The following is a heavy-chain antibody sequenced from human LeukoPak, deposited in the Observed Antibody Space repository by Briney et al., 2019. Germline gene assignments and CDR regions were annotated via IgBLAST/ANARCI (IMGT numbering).Heavy chain of an antibody. V-gene: IGHV1-69*01. D-gene: IGHD6-6*01. CDR2: IIPIFGTA. CDR3: ASGYLRAARPSLHDAFDI. Sequence: SVKVSCKASGGTFSSYAISWVRQAPGQGLEWMGGIIPIFGTANYAQKFQGRVTITADESTSTAYMELSSLRSEDTAVYYCASGYLRAARPSLHDAFDIWGQGAMVTVSS. J-gene: IGHJ3*02. CDR1: GGTFSSYA.